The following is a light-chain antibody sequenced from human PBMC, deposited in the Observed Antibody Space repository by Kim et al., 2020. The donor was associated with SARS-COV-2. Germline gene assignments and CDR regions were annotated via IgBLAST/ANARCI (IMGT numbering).Light chain of an antibody. J-gene: IGKJ2*03. CDR1: QSVSIN. V-gene: IGKV1-39*01. Sequence: DIEMTQSPSALSASVGDRVTITCRATQSVSINLNWYQQRPGKAPRLLIYGACTLQSGVPSRFSGSGSGTGFTLTISSLQPEDFAIYYCQQTFSTQYSFGQGTKLEI. CDR2: GAC. CDR3: QQTFSTQYS.